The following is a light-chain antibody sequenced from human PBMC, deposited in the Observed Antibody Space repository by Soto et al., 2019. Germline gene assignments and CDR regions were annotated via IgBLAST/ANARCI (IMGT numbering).Light chain of an antibody. J-gene: IGLJ3*02. CDR2: KVA. Sequence: QSALTQPASVSGSPGQSITIPCSGRSSDLGGLNYVSWYQQHPGKVPKLIIYKVANRPSGISDRFSASKSGNTASLTISGLQAEDEAHYYCSSYTTVPSPQWVFAGGTKLTVL. V-gene: IGLV2-14*01. CDR3: SSYTTVPSPQWV. CDR1: SSDLGGLNY.